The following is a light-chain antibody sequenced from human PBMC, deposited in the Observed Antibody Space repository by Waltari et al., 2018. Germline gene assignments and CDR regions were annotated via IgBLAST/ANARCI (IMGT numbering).Light chain of an antibody. V-gene: IGKV3-11*01. Sequence: EIVLTQSPATLSLSPGERGTLSCRASQSINSYLAWYQQKPGQAPRLLIYDASHRATGIPGRFTGSGSGTDFTLTINSLEPEDFAVYYCQQRSNWPRTFGPGTKVDIK. CDR1: QSINSY. CDR2: DAS. CDR3: QQRSNWPRT. J-gene: IGKJ3*01.